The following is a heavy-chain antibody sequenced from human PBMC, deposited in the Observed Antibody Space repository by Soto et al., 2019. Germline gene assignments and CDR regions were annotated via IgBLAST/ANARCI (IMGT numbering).Heavy chain of an antibody. Sequence: GSLRLSCAASGFTFSNAWMSWVRQAPGKGLEWVGRIKSKTDGGTTDYAAPVKGRFTISRDDSKNTLYLQMNSLKTEDTAVYYCTASITIFGVAKCAFDIWGQGTMVTVSS. CDR3: TASITIFGVAKCAFDI. V-gene: IGHV3-15*01. CDR2: IKSKTDGGTT. J-gene: IGHJ3*02. CDR1: GFTFSNAW. D-gene: IGHD3-3*01.